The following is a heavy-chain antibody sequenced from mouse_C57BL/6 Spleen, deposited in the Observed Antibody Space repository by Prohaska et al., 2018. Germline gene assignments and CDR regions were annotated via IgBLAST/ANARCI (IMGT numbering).Heavy chain of an antibody. CDR3: TRDWFIGDYDGYFDY. CDR2: ISSGGDYI. D-gene: IGHD2-4*01. CDR1: GFTFSSYA. J-gene: IGHJ2*01. V-gene: IGHV5-9-1*02. Sequence: KLSCAAPGFTFSSYAMSWVRQTPEKRLEWVAYISSGGDYIYYADTVKGRFTISRDNARNTLYLQMSSLKSDDTAMYYCTRDWFIGDYDGYFDYWGQGTTLTVSS.